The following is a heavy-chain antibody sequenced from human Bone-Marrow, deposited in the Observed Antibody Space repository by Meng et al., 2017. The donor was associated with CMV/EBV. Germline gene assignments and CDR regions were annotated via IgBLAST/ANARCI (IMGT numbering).Heavy chain of an antibody. CDR1: GYTFTSYG. V-gene: IGHV1-18*01. Sequence: ASVMVSCKASGYTFTSYGSSWVRQAPGQRLEWMGWISAYNGNTNYAQKIKGRVTMTTDTSTSTAYMELRSLRSDDTAVYYCARVFLKATKNSYYYGSGSYGVVDYWGQGTLVTVSS. D-gene: IGHD3-10*01. CDR3: ARVFLKATKNSYYYGSGSYGVVDY. J-gene: IGHJ4*02. CDR2: ISAYNGNT.